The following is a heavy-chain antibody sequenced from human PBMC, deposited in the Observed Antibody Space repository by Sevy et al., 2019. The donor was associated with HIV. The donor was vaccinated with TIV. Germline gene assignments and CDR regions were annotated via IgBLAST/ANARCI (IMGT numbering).Heavy chain of an antibody. D-gene: IGHD6-13*01. CDR1: GDSVSSNSAA. CDR2: TYYRSKWYN. CDR3: ARAGYSSSWYAGSPYYYYYGMDV. V-gene: IGHV6-1*01. J-gene: IGHJ6*02. Sequence: SQTLSLTCAISGDSVSSNSAAWNWIRQSPSRGLEWLGRTYYRSKWYNDYAVSVKSRLTINPDTSKNQFSLQLNSVTPEDTAVYYCARAGYSSSWYAGSPYYYYYGMDVWGQGTTVTVSS.